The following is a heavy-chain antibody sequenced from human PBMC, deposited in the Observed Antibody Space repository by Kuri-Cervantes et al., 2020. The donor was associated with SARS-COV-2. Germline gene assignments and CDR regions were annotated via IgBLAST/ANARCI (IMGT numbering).Heavy chain of an antibody. CDR3: AKDPGTMARGHYYYGMDV. V-gene: IGHV3-30*18. CDR2: ISYNGSNE. J-gene: IGHJ6*02. CDR1: GFTFSNYG. D-gene: IGHD3-10*01. Sequence: GGSLRLPCAASGFTFSNYGMHWVRQAPGKGLEWVAVISYNGSNEYYADSVKGRFTISRDNSKNTLYLQVNSLRAEDTSVYYCAKDPGTMARGHYYYGMDVWGQGTTVTVSS.